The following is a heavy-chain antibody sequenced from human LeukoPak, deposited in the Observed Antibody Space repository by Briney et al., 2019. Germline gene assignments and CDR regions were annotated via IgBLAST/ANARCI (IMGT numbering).Heavy chain of an antibody. CDR3: ARGRDYGDYDY. Sequence: SETLSLTCAVYGGSFSGYYWSWIRQPPGKGLEWIGEINHSGSTNYNPSLKSRVAISVGTSKNQFSLKLSSVTAADTAVYYCARGRDYGDYDYWGQGTLVTVSS. D-gene: IGHD4-17*01. J-gene: IGHJ4*02. CDR2: INHSGST. V-gene: IGHV4-34*01. CDR1: GGSFSGYY.